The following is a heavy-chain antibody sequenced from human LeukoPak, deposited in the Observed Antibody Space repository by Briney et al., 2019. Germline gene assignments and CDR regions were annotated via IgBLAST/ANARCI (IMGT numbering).Heavy chain of an antibody. Sequence: PSETLSLTCAVYGGSFSGYYWSLIRQPPGKGLEWLGEINHSGSTNYNPSLKSRVTISVDTSKNQFSLKLSSVTAADTAVYYCARVPGVWFYYYYGMDVWGQGTTVTVSS. D-gene: IGHD3-10*01. CDR2: INHSGST. J-gene: IGHJ6*02. V-gene: IGHV4-34*01. CDR3: ARVPGVWFYYYYGMDV. CDR1: GGSFSGYY.